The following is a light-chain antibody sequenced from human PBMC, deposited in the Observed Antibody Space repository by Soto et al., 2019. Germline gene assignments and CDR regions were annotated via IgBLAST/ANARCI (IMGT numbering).Light chain of an antibody. CDR2: GAS. Sequence: DIQMTQSPSSLSASVGDRVTITCRASQYIGDFLNWYQQTPGKPPKLLIFGASNLHIGVPSRFSGSGSGTEFTLTISNLQREDFATYYCQQRYFILGTFGRGTKVDIK. CDR3: QQRYFILGT. J-gene: IGKJ1*01. V-gene: IGKV1-39*01. CDR1: QYIGDF.